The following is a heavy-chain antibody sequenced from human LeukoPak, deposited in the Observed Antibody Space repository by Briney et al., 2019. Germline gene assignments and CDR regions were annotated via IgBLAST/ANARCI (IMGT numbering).Heavy chain of an antibody. V-gene: IGHV1-69*04. CDR3: ARAARITMVRGALRYYGMDV. J-gene: IGHJ6*02. Sequence: GASVQVSCQASGYTFTSYGISWVRQARGQGLEWMGRIIPILGIANYAQKFQGRVTITADKSTSTAYMELSSLRSEDTAVYYWARAARITMVRGALRYYGMDVWGQGTTVTVSS. D-gene: IGHD3-10*01. CDR2: IIPILGIA. CDR1: GYTFTSYG.